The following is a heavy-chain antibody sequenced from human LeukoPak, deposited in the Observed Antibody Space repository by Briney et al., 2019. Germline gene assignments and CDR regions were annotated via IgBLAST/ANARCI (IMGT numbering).Heavy chain of an antibody. J-gene: IGHJ3*02. Sequence: GASVKVSCKASGYTFTSYYMHWVRQAPGQGLEWMGIINPSGGSTSYAQKFQGRVTMTRDTSTSTVYMELSSLRSEDTAVYYCAGDSPSSHYYGSGSYYGDAFDIWGQGTMVTVSS. V-gene: IGHV1-46*01. D-gene: IGHD3-10*01. CDR3: AGDSPSSHYYGSGSYYGDAFDI. CDR1: GYTFTSYY. CDR2: INPSGGST.